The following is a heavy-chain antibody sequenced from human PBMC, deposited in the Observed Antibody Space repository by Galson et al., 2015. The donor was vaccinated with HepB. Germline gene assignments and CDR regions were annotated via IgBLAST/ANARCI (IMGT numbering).Heavy chain of an antibody. CDR1: GYTFTTYG. CDR2: INIYNGKA. Sequence: SVKVSCKASGYTFTTYGIHWVRQAPGQKLEWMGWINIYNGKAIYEQKFQGRVTMTTDTSTNTAYMDVRSLRFDDTALYYCARGTIKGLDHWGQGTLVTVFS. V-gene: IGHV1-18*01. D-gene: IGHD1-1*01. J-gene: IGHJ4*02. CDR3: ARGTIKGLDH.